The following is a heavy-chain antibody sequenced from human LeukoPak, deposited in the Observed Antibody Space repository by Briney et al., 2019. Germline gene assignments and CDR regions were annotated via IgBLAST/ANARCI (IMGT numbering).Heavy chain of an antibody. D-gene: IGHD6-13*01. J-gene: IGHJ4*02. Sequence: SEALSLTCAVYGGSFSGYYRSWIRQPPGKGLEWIGEINHSGSTNYNPSLKSRVTISVDTSKNQFSLKLSSVTAADTAVYYCARGRGKIAAAGKSYFDYWGQGTLVRVSS. V-gene: IGHV4-34*01. CDR1: GGSFSGYY. CDR3: ARGRGKIAAAGKSYFDY. CDR2: INHSGST.